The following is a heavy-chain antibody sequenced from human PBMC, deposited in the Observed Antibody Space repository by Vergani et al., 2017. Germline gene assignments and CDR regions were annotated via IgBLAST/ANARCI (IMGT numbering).Heavy chain of an antibody. D-gene: IGHD2-15*01. CDR1: GGTFSSYA. Sequence: QVQLVQSGAEVKKPGSSVKVSCKASGGTFSSYAISWVRQAPGQGLEWMGRIIPIFGTANYAQKFQGRVTITADESTSTAYMELSSLRSEDTAVYYCARCGRWGVAATRYYYYGMDVWGQGTTVTVSS. J-gene: IGHJ6*02. CDR2: IIPIFGTA. V-gene: IGHV1-69*13. CDR3: ARCGRWGVAATRYYYYGMDV.